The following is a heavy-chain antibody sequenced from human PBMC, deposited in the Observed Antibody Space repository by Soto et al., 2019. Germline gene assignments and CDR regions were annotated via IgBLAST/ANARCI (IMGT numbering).Heavy chain of an antibody. CDR2: IRLHNGDT. V-gene: IGHV1-18*01. CDR1: AYRSTIYG. CDR3: ARVGYYILSGYGAGRDYFDF. D-gene: IGHD3-9*01. Sequence: ASVKVSCKASAYRSTIYGITWVRQAPGQGLEWMGWIRLHNGDTKYARKFQGRVTMTTDPSTTTVFMDLTTLRSDDTAVYYCARVGYYILSGYGAGRDYFDFWGQGTLVTVSS. J-gene: IGHJ4*02.